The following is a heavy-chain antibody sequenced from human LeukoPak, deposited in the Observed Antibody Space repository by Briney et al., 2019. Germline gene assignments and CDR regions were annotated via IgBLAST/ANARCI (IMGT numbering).Heavy chain of an antibody. CDR3: ARASSSWHFDY. D-gene: IGHD6-13*01. CDR1: GFTFSSYS. CDR2: ISSSSSYI. Sequence: GGSLRLSCAASGFTFSSYSMNWVRQAPGKGLEWVSSISSSSSYIYYVDSVKGRFTISRDNAKNSLYLQMNSLRAEDTAVYYCARASSSWHFDYWGQGTLVTVSS. V-gene: IGHV3-21*01. J-gene: IGHJ4*02.